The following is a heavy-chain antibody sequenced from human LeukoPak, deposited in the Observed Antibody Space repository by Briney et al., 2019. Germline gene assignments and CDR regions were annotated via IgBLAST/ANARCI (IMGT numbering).Heavy chain of an antibody. D-gene: IGHD6-13*01. J-gene: IGHJ4*02. CDR1: GFSVSGYW. Sequence: GGSLRLSCAVTGFSVSGYWMTWVRQAPGKGLEWVANIKQDGSEKNYVDSVKGRFTISRDNAENSLFLQMNSLRVEDTAVYYCAREWQGGIAAAGTRIEGDYWGQGTLVAVSS. V-gene: IGHV3-7*01. CDR2: IKQDGSEK. CDR3: AREWQGGIAAAGTRIEGDY.